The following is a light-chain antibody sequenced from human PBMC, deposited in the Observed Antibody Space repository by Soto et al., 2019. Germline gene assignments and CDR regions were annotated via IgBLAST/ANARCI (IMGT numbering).Light chain of an antibody. Sequence: QSVLTQPAYVSGSPGQSITISCTGTSSDVGSYNLVSWYQQHPGKAPKLMIYEGSKRPSGVSNRFSASKSGNTASLTISGLQAEDEADYYCCSDAGNSLYVFGTGTKVTVL. V-gene: IGLV2-23*01. CDR3: CSDAGNSLYV. CDR1: SSDVGSYNL. CDR2: EGS. J-gene: IGLJ1*01.